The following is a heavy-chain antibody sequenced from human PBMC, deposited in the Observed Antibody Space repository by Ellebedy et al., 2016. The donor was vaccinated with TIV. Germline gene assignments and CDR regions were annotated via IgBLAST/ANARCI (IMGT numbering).Heavy chain of an antibody. CDR1: GFTFSSFA. CDR3: TKGTSSGFNYDRVGSEY. CDR2: ISAGGDNT. V-gene: IGHV3-23*01. Sequence: GESLKISCAASGFTFSSFAMHWVRQAPGKGLEWLSVISAGGDNTYHADSVKGRFTITRENSKNMVYLQMDRLKGEDTAVYYCTKGTSSGFNYDRVGSEYWGQGILVTVSS. J-gene: IGHJ4*02. D-gene: IGHD3-22*01.